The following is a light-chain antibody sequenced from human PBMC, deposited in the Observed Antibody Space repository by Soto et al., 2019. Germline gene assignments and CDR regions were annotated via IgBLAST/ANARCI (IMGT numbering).Light chain of an antibody. Sequence: QSSLTQPRFVSDSRGQSFAISCIGTSNDVGGYNLVSWYQQYPGKAPKLLIYDVNNRPSGVPDRFSGSKSGNTASLTISGLQAEDEADYCCGSYAGNFAYVFGTGTKVTVL. CDR1: SNDVGGYNL. V-gene: IGLV2-11*01. CDR3: GSYAGNFAYV. CDR2: DVN. J-gene: IGLJ1*01.